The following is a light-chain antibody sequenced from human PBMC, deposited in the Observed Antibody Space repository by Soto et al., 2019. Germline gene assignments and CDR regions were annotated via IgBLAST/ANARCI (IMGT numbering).Light chain of an antibody. V-gene: IGKV1-39*01. CDR1: QSISSY. CDR2: AAS. J-gene: IGKJ3*01. CDR3: QQSDSTPFT. Sequence: DIQMTQSPSSLSASVGDRVTITCRASQSISSYLNWYQQKPGKAPKLLIYAASSLQSGVPSRFSGSGSRTDFTLTISSLQPEDFATYYCQQSDSTPFTFGPGNKVDI.